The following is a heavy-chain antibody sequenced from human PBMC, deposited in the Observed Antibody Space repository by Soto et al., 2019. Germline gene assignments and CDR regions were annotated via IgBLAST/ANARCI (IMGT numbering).Heavy chain of an antibody. CDR3: AREGRYSSGWYPDWFDP. CDR1: GGSVSSGSYY. Sequence: PSETLSLTCTVSGGSVSSGSYYWSWIRQPPGKGLEWIGYIYYSGSTNYNPSLKSRVTISVDTSKNQFSLKLSSVTAADTAVYYCAREGRYSSGWYPDWFDPWGQGTLVTVSS. CDR2: IYYSGST. V-gene: IGHV4-61*01. J-gene: IGHJ5*02. D-gene: IGHD6-19*01.